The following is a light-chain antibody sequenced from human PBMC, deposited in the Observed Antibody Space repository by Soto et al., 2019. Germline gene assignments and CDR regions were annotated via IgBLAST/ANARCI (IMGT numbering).Light chain of an antibody. CDR1: SSDVGGYNS. J-gene: IGLJ1*01. Sequence: QSVLAQPASVSGSPGQSITVSCAGTSSDVGGYNSVSWYQQHPGKPPKLIIYEVSNRPSGVSDRFSGSKSGNTASLTISGLQAEDEADYSCSSYTSTSSYVFATGTKVTAL. CDR3: SSYTSTSSYV. V-gene: IGLV2-14*03. CDR2: EVS.